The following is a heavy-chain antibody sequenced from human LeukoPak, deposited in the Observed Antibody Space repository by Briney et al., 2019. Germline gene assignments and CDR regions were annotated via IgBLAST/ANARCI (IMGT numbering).Heavy chain of an antibody. CDR3: ARSTVEGSLNPYYFDY. J-gene: IGHJ4*02. Sequence: ASVKVSCKPSGYTFIGFYIHWLRRAPGQGLEWMGWINPNAGDTAYAQKFQGRVTMSRDTSISTAYMELARLISDDTAVYYCARSTVEGSLNPYYFDYWGQGTLVTVSS. D-gene: IGHD2-15*01. CDR1: GYTFIGFY. CDR2: INPNAGDT. V-gene: IGHV1-2*02.